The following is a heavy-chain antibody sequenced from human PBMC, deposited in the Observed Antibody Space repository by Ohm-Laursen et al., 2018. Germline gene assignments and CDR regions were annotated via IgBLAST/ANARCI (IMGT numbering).Heavy chain of an antibody. Sequence: SLRLSCAASGFTFSSYPMIWVRQAPGMGLEWVSAISNRGDDTYYADSVKGRFTISRDNSKNTLYLQMNSLRAEDTAVYYCAKGGLLGYYYYGMDVWGQGTTVTVSS. D-gene: IGHD7-27*01. V-gene: IGHV3-23*01. CDR2: ISNRGDDT. CDR3: AKGGLLGYYYYGMDV. CDR1: GFTFSSYP. J-gene: IGHJ6*02.